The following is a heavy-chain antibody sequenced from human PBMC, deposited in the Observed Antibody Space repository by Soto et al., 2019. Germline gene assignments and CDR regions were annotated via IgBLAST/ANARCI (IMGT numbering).Heavy chain of an antibody. J-gene: IGHJ3*02. CDR2: IIPILGIA. Sequence: ASVKVSCKASGGTFSSYTISWVRQAPGQGLEWMGRIIPILGIANYAQKFQGRVTITADKSTSTAYMELSSLRSEDTAVYYCARGHLGAAAGTRPIFRVAAFDIWGQGTMVTVSS. V-gene: IGHV1-69*02. D-gene: IGHD6-13*01. CDR1: GGTFSSYT. CDR3: ARGHLGAAAGTRPIFRVAAFDI.